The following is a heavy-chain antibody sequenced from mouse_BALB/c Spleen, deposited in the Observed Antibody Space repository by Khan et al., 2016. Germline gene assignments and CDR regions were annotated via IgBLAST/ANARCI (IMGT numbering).Heavy chain of an antibody. Sequence: QFQLVQSGPELKKPGETVRISCKASGYTFTTAGMQWVQKMPGKGLEWIGWINTHSGVPNYAEDFKGRFAFSLETSAHTASLQISNLKHEDTATXVCATTGYSGFFCMDYWGQGTSFTVSS. J-gene: IGHJ4*01. CDR2: INTHSGVP. CDR3: ATTGYSGFFCMDY. CDR1: GYTFTTAG. V-gene: IGHV9-4*02. D-gene: IGHD2-3*01.